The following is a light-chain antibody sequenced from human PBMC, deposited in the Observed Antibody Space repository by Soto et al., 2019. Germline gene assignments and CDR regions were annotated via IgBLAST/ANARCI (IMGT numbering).Light chain of an antibody. J-gene: IGKJ4*01. Sequence: EIVLTQSPASLSLSPGERATLFCGASQNIPSIYLAWYQVKPGLAPRLLIYDTSMRATGTPDRFTGSGSGTDFTLTITRLDPEDSAVYYCQQYDTSLTFGGGTKVEIK. V-gene: IGKV3D-20*01. CDR2: DTS. CDR1: QNIPSIY. CDR3: QQYDTSLT.